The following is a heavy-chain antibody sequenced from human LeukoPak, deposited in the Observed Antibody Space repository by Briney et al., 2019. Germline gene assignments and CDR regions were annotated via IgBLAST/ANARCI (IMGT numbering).Heavy chain of an antibody. CDR3: ARDQAHYDSSGLMLN. J-gene: IGHJ4*02. CDR2: ISYDGSNK. Sequence: GGSLRLSCAASGFTFSSYAMHWVCQAPGKGLEWVAVISYDGSNKYYADSVKGRFTISRDNSKNTLYLQMNSLRAEDTAVYYCARDQAHYDSSGLMLNWGQGTLVTVSS. CDR1: GFTFSSYA. V-gene: IGHV3-30*04. D-gene: IGHD3-22*01.